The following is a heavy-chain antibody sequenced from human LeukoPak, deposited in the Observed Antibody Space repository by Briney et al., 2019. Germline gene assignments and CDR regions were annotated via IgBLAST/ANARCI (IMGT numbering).Heavy chain of an antibody. V-gene: IGHV3-74*01. J-gene: IGHJ4*02. CDR2: INPDGSST. Sequence: PGRSLRLSCAASGFPFSRDSMHWVRQSPGKGLVWLSRINPDGSSTNYADSVKGRFTISRDNAKNTLYLQMNSLRDEDTAVYYCASDVAYKFDYWGQGTLVTFSS. CDR1: GFPFSRDS. CDR3: ASDVAYKFDY. D-gene: IGHD5-24*01.